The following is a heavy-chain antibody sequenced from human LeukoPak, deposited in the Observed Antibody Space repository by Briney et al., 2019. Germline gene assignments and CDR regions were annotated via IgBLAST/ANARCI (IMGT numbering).Heavy chain of an antibody. J-gene: IGHJ4*02. D-gene: IGHD3-10*01. CDR3: ARHDSVGGITMVRGVIFFDY. Sequence: PSETLSLTCAVYGGSFSGYCWSWIRQPPGKGLEWIGEINHSGSTNYNPSLKSRVTISVDTSKNQFSLKLSSVTAADTAVYYCARHDSVGGITMVRGVIFFDYWGQGTLVTVSS. CDR1: GGSFSGYC. V-gene: IGHV4-34*01. CDR2: INHSGST.